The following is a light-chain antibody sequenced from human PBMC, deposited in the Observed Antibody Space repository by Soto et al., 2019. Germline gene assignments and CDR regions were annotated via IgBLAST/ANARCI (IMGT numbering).Light chain of an antibody. J-gene: IGKJ1*01. CDR2: GIS. CDR1: QSLSAID. V-gene: IGKV3-20*01. Sequence: EIVLTQSPGTLSLSPGERATLSCRASQSLSAIDLAWYQQRPGQPPRLLIYGISVRATGIPDRFSGSGSGTVFTLTISRLEPEDFAVYYCQQYGSPPSWTFGQGTKVDIK. CDR3: QQYGSPPSWT.